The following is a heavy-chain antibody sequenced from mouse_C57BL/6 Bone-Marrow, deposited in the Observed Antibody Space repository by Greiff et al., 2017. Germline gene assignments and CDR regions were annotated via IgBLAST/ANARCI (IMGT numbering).Heavy chain of an antibody. V-gene: IGHV5-9-1*02. CDR1: GFTFSSYA. Sequence: EVQLVESGEGLVKPGGSLKLSCAASGFTFSSYAMSWVRQTPEKRLEWVAYISSGGDYIYYADTVKGRFTISRDNARNTLYLQMSSLKSEDTAMYYCTRAGYDYYWYFDVWGTGTTVTVSS. CDR2: ISSGGDYI. J-gene: IGHJ1*03. D-gene: IGHD2-4*01. CDR3: TRAGYDYYWYFDV.